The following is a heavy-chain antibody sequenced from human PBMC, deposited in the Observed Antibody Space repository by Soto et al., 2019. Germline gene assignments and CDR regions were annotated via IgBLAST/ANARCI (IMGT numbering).Heavy chain of an antibody. Sequence: QVHVVQSGAEVKKPGSSVKVTCKAFGGTFNSFGINWVRQAPGQGLEWMGGIIPVFGTTKYAQKFRDIVTLVADGSTFTTYMEFRSLTSDATAVYYCAIEVWGRGGYYLDSWGQGTLVTVSS. D-gene: IGHD7-27*01. V-gene: IGHV1-69*01. CDR2: IIPVFGTT. CDR1: GGTFNSFG. J-gene: IGHJ4*02. CDR3: AIEVWGRGGYYLDS.